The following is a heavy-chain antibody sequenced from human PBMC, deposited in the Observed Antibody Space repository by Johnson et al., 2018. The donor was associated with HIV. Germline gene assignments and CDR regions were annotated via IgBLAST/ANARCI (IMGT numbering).Heavy chain of an antibody. CDR1: GFTVSSYA. CDR2: ISSDGSKT. D-gene: IGHD4-17*01. V-gene: IGHV3-30-3*01. Sequence: QVQLVESGGGVVQPGRSLRLSCAASGFTVSSYAIHWVRQAPGKGLQWVAVISSDGSKTYCADSVKGRFTISRENSKNTLYLQMNSLRAEDTAVYYCAKGPYGSAFDIWGQGTMVTVSS. J-gene: IGHJ3*02. CDR3: AKGPYGSAFDI.